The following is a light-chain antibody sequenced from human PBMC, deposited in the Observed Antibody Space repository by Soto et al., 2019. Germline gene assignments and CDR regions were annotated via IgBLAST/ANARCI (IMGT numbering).Light chain of an antibody. Sequence: QPVLTQPPSVSGAPGQRVTIACTGNNSNIGTGFDVHWYRHFPGAAPKLLLSGTSHRPSGVPDRFSGSKSGTSASLAIPGLQADDEADYYCQTSDSGLFGLIFGTGTKVTVL. CDR3: QTSDSGLFGLI. CDR1: NSNIGTGFD. V-gene: IGLV1-40*01. J-gene: IGLJ1*01. CDR2: GTS.